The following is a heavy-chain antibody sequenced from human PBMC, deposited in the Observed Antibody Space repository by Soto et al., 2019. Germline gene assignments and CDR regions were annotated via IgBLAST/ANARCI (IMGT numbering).Heavy chain of an antibody. CDR3: ARIRVDTAMVVYWYFDL. D-gene: IGHD5-18*01. Sequence: QVTLKESGPVLVKPTETLTLTCTVSGFSLSNARMGVSWIRQPPGKALEWLAHIFSNDEKSYSTSLKSRLTSSKDTSKSQVVLNMTNMDPVDTATYYCARIRVDTAMVVYWYFDLWGRGTLVTVSS. J-gene: IGHJ2*01. CDR1: GFSLSNARMG. CDR2: IFSNDEK. V-gene: IGHV2-26*01.